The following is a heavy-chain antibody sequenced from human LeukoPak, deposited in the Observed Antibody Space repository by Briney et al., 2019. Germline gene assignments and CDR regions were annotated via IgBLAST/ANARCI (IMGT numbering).Heavy chain of an antibody. CDR2: IYHRGSN. CDR3: ASLGRRATTVDY. CDR1: GGSISSSNW. Sequence: SETLSLTCAVSGGSISSSNWWRWVRQPPGKGLAWIGEIYHRGSNNYNPSLKRRVTISVDKSKSQFSLKLSSVTGADTAVYYCASLGRRATTVDYWGQGTLVTVSS. D-gene: IGHD1-26*01. V-gene: IGHV4-4*02. J-gene: IGHJ4*02.